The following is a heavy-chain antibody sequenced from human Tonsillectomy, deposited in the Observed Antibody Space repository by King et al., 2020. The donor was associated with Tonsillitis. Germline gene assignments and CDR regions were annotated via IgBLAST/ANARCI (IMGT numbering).Heavy chain of an antibody. D-gene: IGHD1-26*01. J-gene: IGHJ4*02. CDR1: GFTFSSYG. V-gene: IGHV3-30*02. CDR3: AKFLNSIVGATRRGY. Sequence: VQLVESGGGVVQPGGSLRLSCAASGFTFSSYGMHWVRQAPGKGLEWVAFIRYDGSNKYYADSVKGRFTISRDNSKNTLYLQMNSLRAEDAAVYYCAKFLNSIVGATRRGYWGQGTLVTVSS. CDR2: IRYDGSNK.